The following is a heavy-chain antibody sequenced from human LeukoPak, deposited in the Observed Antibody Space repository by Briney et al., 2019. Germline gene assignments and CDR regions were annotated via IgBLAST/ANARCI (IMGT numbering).Heavy chain of an antibody. V-gene: IGHV3-21*01. CDR1: GFNFNNAW. CDR2: ITGDSSYI. J-gene: IGHJ4*02. CDR3: ARVQGSPY. Sequence: GGSLRLSCVASGFNFNNAWMSWVRQPPGKGLEWLSSITGDSSYIYYADSVKGRFTVSRDNAKNSLYLHINSLRVEDTAVYYCARVQGSPYWGQGTLVTVSS.